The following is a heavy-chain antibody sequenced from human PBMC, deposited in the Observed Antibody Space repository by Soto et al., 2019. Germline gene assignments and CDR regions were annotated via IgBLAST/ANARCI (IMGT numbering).Heavy chain of an antibody. D-gene: IGHD6-13*01. V-gene: IGHV4-59*01. J-gene: IGHJ3*02. CDR2: IYYSGST. CDR1: GGSISSYY. Sequence: SETLSLTCTVSGGSISSYYWSWIRQPPGKGLEWIGYIYYSGSTNYNPSLKSRVTISVDTSKNQFSLKLSSVTAADTAVYYCARGIADDAFDIWGQGTMVTVSS. CDR3: ARGIADDAFDI.